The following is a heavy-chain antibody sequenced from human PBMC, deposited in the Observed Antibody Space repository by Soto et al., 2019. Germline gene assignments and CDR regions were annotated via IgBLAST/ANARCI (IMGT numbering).Heavy chain of an antibody. J-gene: IGHJ5*02. CDR1: GGSFSGYY. CDR2: INHSGST. D-gene: IGHD2-15*01. Sequence: SETLSLTCAVYGGSFSGYYWSWIRQPPGKGLEWIGEINHSGSTNYNPSLKSRVTISVDTSKNQFSLKLSSVTAADTAVYYCARGSTNIVVVVAATGSHNWFDPWGQGTLVTVSS. CDR3: ARGSTNIVVVVAATGSHNWFDP. V-gene: IGHV4-34*01.